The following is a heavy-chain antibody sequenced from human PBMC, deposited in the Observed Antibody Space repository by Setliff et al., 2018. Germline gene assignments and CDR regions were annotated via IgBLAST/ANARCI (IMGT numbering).Heavy chain of an antibody. D-gene: IGHD1-26*01. J-gene: IGHJ4*02. Sequence: SETLSLTCTVYGGSLSNYYWSWVRQPPGQGPEWIVEINHSGITNYNPSLKGRVTISLDTSKNQLSLNLTSVTAADTAVYYCARDNTIVGATDYWGQGALVTVSS. CDR2: INHSGIT. CDR1: GGSLSNYY. V-gene: IGHV4-34*01. CDR3: ARDNTIVGATDY.